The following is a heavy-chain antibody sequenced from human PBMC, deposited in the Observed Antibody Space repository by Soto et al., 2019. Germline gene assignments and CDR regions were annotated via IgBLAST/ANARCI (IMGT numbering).Heavy chain of an antibody. CDR3: ARHGWLVPNNGSYLFDP. CDR1: GGSITSAW. CDR2: IHHTGIT. D-gene: IGHD6-19*01. J-gene: IGHJ5*01. Sequence: SETLSLTCTVSGGSITSAWWSWIRQSPGKGLEWIAFIHHTGITNYNPSLRSRITISVDTSKNQCSLMLNSVTAADTAVYYCARHGWLVPNNGSYLFDPRGQRTLVTGSS. V-gene: IGHV4-59*01.